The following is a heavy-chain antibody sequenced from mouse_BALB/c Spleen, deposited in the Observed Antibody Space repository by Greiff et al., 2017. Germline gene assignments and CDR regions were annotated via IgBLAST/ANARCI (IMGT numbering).Heavy chain of an antibody. CDR2: IWSGGST. CDR3: ARNKQGYAMDY. V-gene: IGHV2-2*02. Sequence: VKLMESGPGLVQPSQSLSITCTVSGFSLTSYGVHWVRQSPGKGLEWLGVIWSGGSTDYNAAFISRLSISKDNSKSQVFFKMNSLQANDTAIYYCARNKQGYAMDYWGQGTSVTVSS. J-gene: IGHJ4*01. CDR1: GFSLTSYG.